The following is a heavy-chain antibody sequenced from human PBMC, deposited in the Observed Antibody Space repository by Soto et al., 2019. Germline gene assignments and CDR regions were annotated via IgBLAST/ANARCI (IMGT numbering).Heavy chain of an antibody. Sequence: SETLSLTCAVYGGSFSGYYWSWIRQPPGKGLEWIGEINHSGSTNYNPSLKSRVTISVDTSKNQFSLKLSSVTAADTAVYYCARGRGSSSHWGQGTLVTVSS. V-gene: IGHV4-34*01. CDR1: GGSFSGYY. CDR2: INHSGST. J-gene: IGHJ4*02. D-gene: IGHD6-6*01. CDR3: ARGRGSSSH.